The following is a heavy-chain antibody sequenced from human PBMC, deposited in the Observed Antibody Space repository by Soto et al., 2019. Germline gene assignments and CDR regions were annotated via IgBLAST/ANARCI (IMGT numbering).Heavy chain of an antibody. CDR1: GFTFSSYA. CDR3: AKERESGGTGDVNGAFDI. V-gene: IGHV3-23*01. Sequence: GGSLRLSCAASGFTFSSYAMSWVRQAPGKGLEWVSAISGSGGSTYYADSVKGRFTIARDNTKNTLYLQMNSLRAEDAAVYYCAKERESGGTGDVNGAFDIWGQGTMVTVSS. D-gene: IGHD7-27*01. J-gene: IGHJ3*02. CDR2: ISGSGGST.